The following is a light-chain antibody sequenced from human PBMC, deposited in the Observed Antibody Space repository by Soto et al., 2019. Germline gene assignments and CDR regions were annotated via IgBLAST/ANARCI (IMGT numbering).Light chain of an antibody. CDR2: GAS. J-gene: IGKJ1*01. CDR1: QSLRATY. Sequence: EFVLTQSPDTLSLSPGETATLSCRASQSLRATYVAWYQQRPGQAPRLLIYGASFRATGIPARFSGRGSGTDFTLSISRLEPEDFAVYYCQQYVTSPRTFGQGTKVDIK. CDR3: QQYVTSPRT. V-gene: IGKV3-20*01.